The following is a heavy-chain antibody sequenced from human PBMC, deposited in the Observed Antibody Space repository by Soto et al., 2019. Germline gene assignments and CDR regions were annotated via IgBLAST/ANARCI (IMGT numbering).Heavy chain of an antibody. V-gene: IGHV3-23*01. J-gene: IGHJ4*02. CDR2: ISRYGDLT. Sequence: EVQLLESGGDLIQPGGTLRLTCAASGFTFNNYAMPSVRQAPGKGRERVSAISRYGDLTYYADSVEGRVTICSTNSKTTPYSQMNSMRADDTAVDYCAADSYADYDSRGSLFDNWGQGTLVTVSS. CDR3: AADSYADYDSRGSLFDN. CDR1: GFTFNNYA. D-gene: IGHD3-22*01.